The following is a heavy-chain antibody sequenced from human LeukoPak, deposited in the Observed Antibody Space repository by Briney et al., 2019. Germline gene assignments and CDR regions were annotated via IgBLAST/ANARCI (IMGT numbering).Heavy chain of an antibody. CDR3: SRAYSTGWLGINDY. V-gene: IGHV3-49*04. J-gene: IGHJ4*02. CDR1: GFTFSDYA. D-gene: IGHD6-19*01. Sequence: PGRSLRLSCTGSGFTFSDYAMTWVRQAPGKGLECLGFIRNKANGGTADYAASVKGRFTISRDDSKTIAYLQMNSLKTEDTAVYFCSRAYSTGWLGINDYWGQGALVTVSS. CDR2: IRNKANGGTA.